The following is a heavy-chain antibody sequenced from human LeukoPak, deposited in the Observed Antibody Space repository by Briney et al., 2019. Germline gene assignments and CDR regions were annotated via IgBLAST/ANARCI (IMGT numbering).Heavy chain of an antibody. CDR2: ISSSSSYI. Sequence: AGGSLRLSCAASGFTFSDYYMSWVRQAPGKGLEWVSFISSSSSYIYYADSVKGRFTISRDNAKNSLYLQMNSLRAEDTAVYYCARGTMFPYYFDYWGQGTLVTVSS. CDR1: GFTFSDYY. V-gene: IGHV3-11*06. CDR3: ARGTMFPYYFDY. J-gene: IGHJ4*02. D-gene: IGHD3-10*02.